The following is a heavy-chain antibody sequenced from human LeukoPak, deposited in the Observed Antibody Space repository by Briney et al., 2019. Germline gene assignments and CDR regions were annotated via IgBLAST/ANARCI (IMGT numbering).Heavy chain of an antibody. CDR1: GGSLNSPNYY. Sequence: SETLSLTCIVSGGSLNSPNYYWGWIRQPPGKGLEWIGTIYYSGTTYYNPSLKSRVTISVDTPKNQFSLKLSSVTAADTAVYYCARHGTKMATRITGAFDIWGQGTMVTVSS. V-gene: IGHV4-39*01. CDR3: ARHGTKMATRITGAFDI. D-gene: IGHD5-24*01. J-gene: IGHJ3*02. CDR2: IYYSGTT.